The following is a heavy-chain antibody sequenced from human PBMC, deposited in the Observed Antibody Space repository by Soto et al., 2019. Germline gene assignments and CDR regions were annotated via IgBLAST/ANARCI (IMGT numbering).Heavy chain of an antibody. J-gene: IGHJ6*02. CDR1: GFTFSDYY. D-gene: IGHD3-3*01. CDR2: ISSSGSTI. Sequence: GGSRRLSCAASGFTFSDYYMSWIRQAPGKGLEWVSYISSSGSTIYYADSVKGRFTISRDNAKNSLYLQMNSLRAEDTAVYYCARDKGFLESYYYYYYGMDVWGQGTTVTVSS. V-gene: IGHV3-11*01. CDR3: ARDKGFLESYYYYYYGMDV.